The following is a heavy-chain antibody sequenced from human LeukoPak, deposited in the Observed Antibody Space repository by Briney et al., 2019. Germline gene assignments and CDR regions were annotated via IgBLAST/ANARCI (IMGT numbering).Heavy chain of an antibody. V-gene: IGHV4-59*01. Sequence: SETLSLTCTVSGDPMSRYYWSWIRQPPGKGLWWIGYIYYSGSTNYNPSLKSRVTMSVDTSKNKFSLNLSSVTAADTPVYYCARGGKYYDYVWGSYIFDYWGQGTLVTVSS. CDR2: IYYSGST. J-gene: IGHJ4*02. CDR1: GDPMSRYY. D-gene: IGHD3-16*01. CDR3: ARGGKYYDYVWGSYIFDY.